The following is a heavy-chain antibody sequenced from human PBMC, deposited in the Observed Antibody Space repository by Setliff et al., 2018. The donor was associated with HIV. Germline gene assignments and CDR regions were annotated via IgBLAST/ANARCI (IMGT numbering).Heavy chain of an antibody. V-gene: IGHV4-59*08. J-gene: IGHJ4*02. Sequence: PSETLSLTCTVSGGSITSYYWNWIRQSPGKGLEWIGYIFDSGTTKYNPSATSRVTISVDASKNQFFLQLIPVTAADTAVYYCARQGGYNSPLMVWGQGKLVTVSS. CDR2: IFDSGTT. CDR1: GGSITSYY. CDR3: ARQGGYNSPLMV. D-gene: IGHD3-10*01.